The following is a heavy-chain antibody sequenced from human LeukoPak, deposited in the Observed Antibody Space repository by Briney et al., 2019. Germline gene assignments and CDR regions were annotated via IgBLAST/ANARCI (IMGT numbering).Heavy chain of an antibody. D-gene: IGHD6-19*01. CDR2: ISSSSSSTI. CDR3: ARDRETHSSGWYRSDY. V-gene: IGHV3-48*02. J-gene: IGHJ4*02. CDR1: GFTFSSYS. Sequence: PGGSLRLSCAASGFTFSSYSMNWVRQAPGKGLEWVSYISSSSSSTIYYADSVKGRFTISRDNAKNSLYLQMNSLRDEDTAVYYCARDRETHSSGWYRSDYWGQGTLVTVSS.